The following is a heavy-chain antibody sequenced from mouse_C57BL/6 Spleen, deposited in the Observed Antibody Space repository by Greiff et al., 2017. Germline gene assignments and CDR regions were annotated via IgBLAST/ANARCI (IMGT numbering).Heavy chain of an antibody. Sequence: QVQLQQPGTELVKPGASVKLSCKASGYTFTSYWMHWVKQRPGQGLEWIGNINPSNGGTKYNEKFKCKATLTVDKSSSTAYMQLSSLTSEDSAVYYCARGDSSGSAMDYWGQGTSVTVSS. CDR3: ARGDSSGSAMDY. CDR2: INPSNGGT. D-gene: IGHD3-2*02. CDR1: GYTFTSYW. J-gene: IGHJ4*01. V-gene: IGHV1-53*01.